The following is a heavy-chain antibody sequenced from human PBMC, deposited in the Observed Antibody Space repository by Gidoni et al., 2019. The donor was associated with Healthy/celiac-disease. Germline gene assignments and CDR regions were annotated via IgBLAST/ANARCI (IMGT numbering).Heavy chain of an antibody. CDR1: GFTFSSSG. CDR2: IWYDGSNK. J-gene: IGHJ6*02. V-gene: IGHV3-33*01. CDR3: ARDQDVVVPAAIQDYYYGMDV. D-gene: IGHD2-2*02. Sequence: QVQRVEPGGGVVQPGRSLSLSWAASGFTFSSSGLYWVRQAPGKGLEWVAGIWYDGSNKYYADSVNGRFTISRDNSKNTLYLQMNSLRAEDTAVYYCARDQDVVVPAAIQDYYYGMDVWGQGTTVTVSS.